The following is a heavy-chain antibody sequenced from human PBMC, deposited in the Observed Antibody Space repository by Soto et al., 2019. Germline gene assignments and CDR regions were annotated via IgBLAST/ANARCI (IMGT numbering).Heavy chain of an antibody. CDR2: IKSKTDGGTT. D-gene: IGHD2-21*02. CDR3: TTDPTSVVTAPYYYYYGMDV. CDR1: GFTFSNAW. V-gene: IGHV3-15*07. Sequence: GGSLRLSCAASGFTFSNAWMNWIRQAPGKGLEWVGRIKSKTDGGTTDYAAPVKGRFTISRDDSKNTLYLQMNSLKTEDTAVYYCTTDPTSVVTAPYYYYYGMDVWGQGTTVTVSS. J-gene: IGHJ6*02.